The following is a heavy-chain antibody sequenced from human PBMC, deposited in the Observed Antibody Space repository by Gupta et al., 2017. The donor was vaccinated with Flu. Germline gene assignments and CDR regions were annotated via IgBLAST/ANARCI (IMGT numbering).Heavy chain of an antibody. J-gene: IGHJ5*02. CDR1: GGSINTNSFY. D-gene: IGHD6-19*01. CDR2: VYYSAAP. V-gene: IGHV4-39*07. Sequence: LQLQESGPGLVKPSETLSLTCPVSGGSINTNSFYWGWFRQAPGKGLEWIASVYYSAAPYYNPTLKSRVTISLDTSENQFSLNLYSVTAAYTAIYYWAREGSAWPNWLDPWGQGTLVTVSS. CDR3: AREGSAWPNWLDP.